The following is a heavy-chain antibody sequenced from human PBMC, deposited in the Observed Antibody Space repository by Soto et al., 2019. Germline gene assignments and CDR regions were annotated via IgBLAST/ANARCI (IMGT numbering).Heavy chain of an antibody. CDR3: ARDPPLRYYDFWSGSTSYYYYGMDV. J-gene: IGHJ6*02. D-gene: IGHD3-3*01. V-gene: IGHV1-18*01. CDR2: ISAYNGNT. Sequence: ASVKVSCKASGYTFTNFGISWVRQAPGQGLEWMGWISAYNGNTNYAQKFQGRVTMTTDTSTSTAYMEVRSLRSDDTAVYYCARDPPLRYYDFWSGSTSYYYYGMDVWGQGTTVTVSS. CDR1: GYTFTNFG.